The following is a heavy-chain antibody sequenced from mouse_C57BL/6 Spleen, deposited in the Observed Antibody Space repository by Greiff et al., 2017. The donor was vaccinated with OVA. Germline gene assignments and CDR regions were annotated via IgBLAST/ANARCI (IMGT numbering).Heavy chain of an antibody. D-gene: IGHD2-5*01. J-gene: IGHJ2*01. CDR2: ISGGGGNT. CDR3: ARPHYSNEYYFDY. V-gene: IGHV5-9*01. Sequence: EVHLVESGGGLVKPGGSLKLSCAASGITFSSYTMSWVRQTPEKRLEWVATISGGGGNTYYPDSVKGRFTISRDNAKNTLYLQMSSLRSEDTALYYCARPHYSNEYYFDYWGQGTTLTVSS. CDR1: GITFSSYT.